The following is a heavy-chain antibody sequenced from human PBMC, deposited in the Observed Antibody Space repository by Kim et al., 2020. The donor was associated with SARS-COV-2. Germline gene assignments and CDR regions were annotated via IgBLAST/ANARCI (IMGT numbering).Heavy chain of an antibody. CDR1: GFTFSSYG. CDR2: ISYDGTKK. V-gene: IGHV3-33*05. J-gene: IGHJ4*02. D-gene: IGHD2-15*01. Sequence: GGSLRLSCAVSGFTFSSYGMHWVRQAPGKGLEWVAVISYDGTKKYYGDSVKGRFTVSRDDSKNTMYLEMNSLRVEDTAVYYCARDNDGGGHSDQFDYWGQGTLVTVSS. CDR3: ARDNDGGGHSDQFDY.